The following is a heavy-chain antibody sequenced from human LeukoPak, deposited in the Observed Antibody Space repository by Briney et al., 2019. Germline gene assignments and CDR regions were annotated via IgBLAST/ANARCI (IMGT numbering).Heavy chain of an antibody. CDR1: GYTFTSYG. CDR2: ISAYNGNT. CDR3: ARDRGGRGYYDSSGYYRDAFDI. D-gene: IGHD3-22*01. Sequence: ASVKVSCKASGYTFTSYGISWVRQAPGQGLEWMGWISAYNGNTNYAQKLQGRVTMTTDTSTSTAYMERRSLRYDDTVVYYCARDRGGRGYYDSSGYYRDAFDIWGQGTMVTVSS. V-gene: IGHV1-18*01. J-gene: IGHJ3*02.